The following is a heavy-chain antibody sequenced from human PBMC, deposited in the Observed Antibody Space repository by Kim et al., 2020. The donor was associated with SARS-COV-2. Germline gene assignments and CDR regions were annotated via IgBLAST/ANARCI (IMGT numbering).Heavy chain of an antibody. J-gene: IGHJ6*02. V-gene: IGHV3-30*02. D-gene: IGHD6-19*01. CDR3: AKDRWLDLGGDYFYYYGMDV. Sequence: GRFTISRDNSKNTVFLQMNSLGVEDTAVYYCAKDRWLDLGGDYFYYYGMDVWGQGTTVTVSS.